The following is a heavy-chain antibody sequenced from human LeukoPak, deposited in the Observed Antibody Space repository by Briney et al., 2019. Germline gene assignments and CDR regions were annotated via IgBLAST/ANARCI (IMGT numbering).Heavy chain of an antibody. CDR2: IYHSGST. Sequence: SETLSLTCAVSGGSISSGGYSWSWIRQPPGKGLEWIGYIYHSGSTYYNPSLKSRVTISVDRSKNQFSLKLSSVTAADTAVYYCARSGVEWLSFDYWGQGTLVTVSS. V-gene: IGHV4-30-2*01. CDR3: ARSGVEWLSFDY. D-gene: IGHD3-3*01. J-gene: IGHJ4*02. CDR1: GGSISSGGYS.